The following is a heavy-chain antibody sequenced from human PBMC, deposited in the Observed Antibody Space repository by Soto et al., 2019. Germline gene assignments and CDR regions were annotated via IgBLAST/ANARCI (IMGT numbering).Heavy chain of an antibody. CDR3: ARGRRNNHYYQSNLNWFDP. CDR1: GGSFSGYY. V-gene: IGHV4-34*01. J-gene: IGHJ5*02. D-gene: IGHD3-22*01. Sequence: QVQLQQWGAGLLKPSETLSLTCAVYGGSFSGYYWSWIRQPPGKGLEWIGEINHSGSTNYNPSLKSRVTISVDTSKNQFSLKLSSVTAADTAVYYCARGRRNNHYYQSNLNWFDPWGQGTLVTVSS. CDR2: INHSGST.